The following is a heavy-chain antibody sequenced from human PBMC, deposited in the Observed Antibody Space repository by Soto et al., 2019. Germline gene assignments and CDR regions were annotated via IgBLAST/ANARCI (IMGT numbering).Heavy chain of an antibody. CDR2: VYYSGTT. Sequence: LSLTCSVSGGSVSNKTYYWSWIRQPPGKRLEWIGYVYYSGTTNYNPSLKSRVTISVDLSKNQFSLRLSSVTTADTALYYCARTTAVPNTPRSRYFFDYWCQGTLVTVSS. J-gene: IGHJ4*02. CDR1: GGSVSNKTYY. CDR3: ARTTAVPNTPRSRYFFDY. D-gene: IGHD4-17*01. V-gene: IGHV4-61*01.